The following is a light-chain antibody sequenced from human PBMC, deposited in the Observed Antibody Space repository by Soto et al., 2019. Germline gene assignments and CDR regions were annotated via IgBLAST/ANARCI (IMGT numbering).Light chain of an antibody. Sequence: QSALTQPASMSGSPGQSITISCTGTSSDIGAYDYVSWYQQYPGRVPKLIIHEVTNRPSGVSDRFSGSKSGNTASLTISGLPTEDEADYYCSSHAGSNSFYVFGTGTKVTVL. V-gene: IGLV2-14*01. CDR2: EVT. CDR1: SSDIGAYDY. J-gene: IGLJ1*01. CDR3: SSHAGSNSFYV.